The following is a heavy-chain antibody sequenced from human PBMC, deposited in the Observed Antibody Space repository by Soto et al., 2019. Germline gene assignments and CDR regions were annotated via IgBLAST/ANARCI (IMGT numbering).Heavy chain of an antibody. CDR3: VADVGLAEHPVV. Sequence: AVKVSCKVSGGSFGNDVIAWVRQAPGQGLGWMGGVFPKFGTTYYGQKFQGRLTVTADESTSTTYMDLSRLTSDDTAIFYCVADVGLAEHPVVWGQGTTVTVSS. CDR2: VFPKFGTT. D-gene: IGHD1-1*01. J-gene: IGHJ6*02. V-gene: IGHV1-69*13. CDR1: GGSFGNDV.